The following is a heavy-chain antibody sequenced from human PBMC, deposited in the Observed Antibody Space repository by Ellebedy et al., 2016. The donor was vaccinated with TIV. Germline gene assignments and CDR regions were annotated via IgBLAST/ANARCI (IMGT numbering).Heavy chain of an antibody. V-gene: IGHV1-2*02. CDR1: GYTLTELS. D-gene: IGHD3-10*01. Sequence: ASVKVSCKVSGYTLTELSMHWVRQAPGQGLEWMGWINPNSGGTNYAQKLQGRVTMTTDTSTSTAYMELRSLRSDDTAVYYCARGPGPGPYWGQGTLVTVSS. CDR2: INPNSGGT. J-gene: IGHJ4*02. CDR3: ARGPGPGPY.